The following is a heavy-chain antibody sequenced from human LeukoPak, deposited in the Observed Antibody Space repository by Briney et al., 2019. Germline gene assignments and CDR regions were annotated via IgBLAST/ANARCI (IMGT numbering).Heavy chain of an antibody. CDR2: INTNTGNP. D-gene: IGHD1-14*01. V-gene: IGHV7-4-1*02. J-gene: IGHJ6*02. Sequence: ASAKVSCKASEYTLTNYGMNWVRQAPGQGLEWMGWINTNTGNPTYAQGFTGRFVFSLDTSVSTAYLQISRLKAEDTAVYYCARDSHNRIHDYYYGMDVWGQGTTVTVSS. CDR3: ARDSHNRIHDYYYGMDV. CDR1: EYTLTNYG.